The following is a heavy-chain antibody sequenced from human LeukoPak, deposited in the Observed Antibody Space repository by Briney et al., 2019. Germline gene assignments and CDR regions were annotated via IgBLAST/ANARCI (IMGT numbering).Heavy chain of an antibody. V-gene: IGHV4-34*01. Sequence: SETLSLTCTVSGGSISGYYWSWIRQPPGKGLEWIGEINHSGSTNYNPSLKSRVTISVGTSKNQFSLKLSSVTAADTAVYYCARNIRRAPADYWGQGTLVTVSS. J-gene: IGHJ4*02. CDR2: INHSGST. CDR3: ARNIRRAPADY. CDR1: GGSISGYY.